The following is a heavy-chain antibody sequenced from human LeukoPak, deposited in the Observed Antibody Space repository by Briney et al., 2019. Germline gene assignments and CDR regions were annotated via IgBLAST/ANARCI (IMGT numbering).Heavy chain of an antibody. Sequence: GGSLRLSCAASGFTFSSYLMHWVRQAPGKGLVWVSRINSDGSSTSYADSVKGRFTISRDNAKNTLYLQMNSLRAEDTAVYYCARDRGYSYGTTYYYYGMDVWGQGTTVTVSS. D-gene: IGHD5-18*01. CDR1: GFTFSSYL. J-gene: IGHJ6*02. CDR3: ARDRGYSYGTTYYYYGMDV. V-gene: IGHV3-74*01. CDR2: INSDGSST.